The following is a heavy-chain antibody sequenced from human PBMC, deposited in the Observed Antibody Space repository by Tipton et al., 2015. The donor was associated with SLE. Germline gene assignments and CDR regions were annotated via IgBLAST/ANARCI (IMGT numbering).Heavy chain of an antibody. J-gene: IGHJ6*02. D-gene: IGHD6-6*01. CDR1: GFTFSSYA. CDR3: AWSSSPRYYYALDV. V-gene: IGHV3-30*14. Sequence: SLRLSCAASGFTFSSYAMHWVRQAPGKGLEWVAVISYDGSNKYYADSVKGRFTISRDNSKNTLSLQMNSLRGEDTAVYFCAWSSSPRYYYALDVWGQGTTVTVSS. CDR2: ISYDGSNK.